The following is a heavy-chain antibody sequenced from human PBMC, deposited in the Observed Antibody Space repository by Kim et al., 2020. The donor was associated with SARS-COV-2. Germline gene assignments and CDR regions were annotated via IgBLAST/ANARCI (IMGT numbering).Heavy chain of an antibody. Sequence: TGNPTYAQGFTGRFVFSLDTSVSTGYLQISSLKAEDTAVYYCARDDWFDPWGQGTLVTVSS. J-gene: IGHJ5*02. V-gene: IGHV7-4-1*02. CDR2: TGNP. CDR3: ARDDWFDP.